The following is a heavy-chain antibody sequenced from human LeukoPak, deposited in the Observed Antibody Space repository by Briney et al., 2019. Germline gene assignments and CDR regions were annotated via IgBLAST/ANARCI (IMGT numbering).Heavy chain of an antibody. J-gene: IGHJ4*02. Sequence: PGGSLRLSCAASGFTFSSYWMHWVRQAPGKGLVWVSRINSDGSSTRYADSVKGRLTISRDNAKNTLYLQMNSLRAEDTAVYYCAREVVVAATSLFDYWGQGTLLTVSS. V-gene: IGHV3-74*01. CDR3: AREVVVAATSLFDY. CDR2: INSDGSST. CDR1: GFTFSSYW. D-gene: IGHD2-15*01.